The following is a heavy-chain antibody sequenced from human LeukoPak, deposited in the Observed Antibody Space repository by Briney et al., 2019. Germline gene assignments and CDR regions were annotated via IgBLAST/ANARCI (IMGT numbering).Heavy chain of an antibody. CDR1: GYTFSNFD. CDR3: ARSRRGYYMDV. CDR2: MNPGSGDT. Sequence: ASVRASCKASGYTFSNFDVNWVRQAPGRGLEWMAWMNPGSGDTGYEGKFQARLTMSSNTSITTASMELSSLTSEDTAVYYCARSRRGYYMDVWGKGTTVIVSS. J-gene: IGHJ6*03. V-gene: IGHV1-8*02.